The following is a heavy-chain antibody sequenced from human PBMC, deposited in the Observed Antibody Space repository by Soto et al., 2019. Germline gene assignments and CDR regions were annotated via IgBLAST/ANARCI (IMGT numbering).Heavy chain of an antibody. CDR3: AHKADGSRGFKY. CDR2: IYWDDDK. V-gene: IGHV2-5*02. D-gene: IGHD3-10*01. J-gene: IGHJ4*02. Sequence: QITLKESGPTLVKPTQTLTLTCTFSGVSLSTSGVGVGWIRQPPGKALEWLALIYWDDDKRYSPSLESRRTITKATSRNHVVLTMTNMDPVDTATYYCAHKADGSRGFKYWGQGTLVTVSS. CDR1: GVSLSTSGVG.